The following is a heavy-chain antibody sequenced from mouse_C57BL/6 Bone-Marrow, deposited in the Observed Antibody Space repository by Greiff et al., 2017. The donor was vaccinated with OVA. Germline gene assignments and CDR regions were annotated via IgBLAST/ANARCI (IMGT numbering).Heavy chain of an antibody. D-gene: IGHD1-1*01. Sequence: QVQLQQSGAELVRPGSSVKLSCKASGYTFTSYWMHWVKQRPIQGLEWIGNIDPSDSETHYNQKFKDKATLTVDKSSSTAYMQLSSLTSEDSAVYYCARFTTVWYFDVWGTGTTVTVSS. V-gene: IGHV1-52*01. CDR1: GYTFTSYW. CDR3: ARFTTVWYFDV. J-gene: IGHJ1*03. CDR2: IDPSDSET.